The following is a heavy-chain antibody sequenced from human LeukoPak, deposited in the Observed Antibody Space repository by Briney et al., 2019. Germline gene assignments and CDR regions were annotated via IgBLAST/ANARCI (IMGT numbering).Heavy chain of an antibody. CDR1: GYTFTGYY. D-gene: IGHD6-13*01. Sequence: ASVKVSCKAFGYTFTGYYVHWVRQAPGQGLEWMGRINPNNGDSDLAQKFQGRVTITRDTSASTAYMEPSSLRSEDTAVYYCARTVRAAAGYYFDYWGQGTLVTVSS. V-gene: IGHV1-2*06. CDR2: INPNNGDS. J-gene: IGHJ4*02. CDR3: ARTVRAAAGYYFDY.